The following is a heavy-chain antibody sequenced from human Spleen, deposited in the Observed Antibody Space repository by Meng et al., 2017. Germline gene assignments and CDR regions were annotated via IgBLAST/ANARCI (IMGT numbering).Heavy chain of an antibody. V-gene: IGHV3-20*04. J-gene: IGHJ4*02. Sequence: GESLKISCAASGFTFDDYGMSWVRQAPGKGLEWVSGINWIGGNTGYADSVKGRFTISRDNAKTSLYLQMNSLRAEDTALYYWAGGGGGSYASDSWGQGTLVTVSS. CDR1: GFTFDDYG. D-gene: IGHD1-26*01. CDR2: INWIGGNT. CDR3: AGGGGGSYASDS.